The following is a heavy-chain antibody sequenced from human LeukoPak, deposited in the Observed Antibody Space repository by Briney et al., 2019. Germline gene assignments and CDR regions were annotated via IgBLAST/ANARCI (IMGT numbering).Heavy chain of an antibody. Sequence: GGSLRLSCTASGFSFSTYGMSWVRQAPGKGLKWVSGIGGSGGRTYYADSVKGRFTISRDNSKNTIYLQMNSLRVEDTAIYYCAKDYLGSSNAFNIWGQGTMVTVSP. V-gene: IGHV3-23*01. CDR3: AKDYLGSSNAFNI. D-gene: IGHD6-13*01. CDR2: IGGSGGRT. J-gene: IGHJ3*02. CDR1: GFSFSTYG.